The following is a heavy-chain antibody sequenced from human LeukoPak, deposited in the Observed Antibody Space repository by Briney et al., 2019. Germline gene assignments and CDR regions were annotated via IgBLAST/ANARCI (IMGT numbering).Heavy chain of an antibody. CDR3: ARGNGYNTYDY. CDR1: GFTFSSYW. Sequence: GGSLRLSCAASGFTFSSYWMHWVRQAPGKGLVWVSRINSDGSGTTYADSVKGRFTISRDNAKNTLYLQMNSLRAEDTAVYYCARGNGYNTYDYWGQGTLVTVSS. V-gene: IGHV3-74*03. J-gene: IGHJ4*02. D-gene: IGHD5-24*01. CDR2: INSDGSGT.